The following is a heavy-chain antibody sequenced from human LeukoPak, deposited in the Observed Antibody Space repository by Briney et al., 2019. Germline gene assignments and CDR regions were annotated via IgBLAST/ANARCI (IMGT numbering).Heavy chain of an antibody. CDR1: GFTFSTYA. D-gene: IGHD6-13*01. V-gene: IGHV3-30*04. CDR2: ISSDGKSK. CDR3: ARDWQWQQLDGDAFDI. Sequence: GRSLRLSCAASGFTFSTYAFHWVRQAPGTGLEWVAVISSDGKSKIYADSVKGRFTISRDNAKNSLFLQMNSLRAEDTAVYYCARDWQWQQLDGDAFDIWGQGTMVTVSS. J-gene: IGHJ3*02.